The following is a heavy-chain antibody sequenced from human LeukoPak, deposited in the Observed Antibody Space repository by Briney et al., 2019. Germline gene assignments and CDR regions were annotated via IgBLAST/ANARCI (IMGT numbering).Heavy chain of an antibody. V-gene: IGHV1-69*04. Sequence: GASVKVCCKASGYTFTSYYMHWVRQAPGQGLEWMGRIIPILGIANYAQKFQGRVTITADKSTSTAYMELSSLRSEDTAVYYCARDQTMATISYWGQGTLVTVSS. CDR2: IIPILGIA. CDR1: GYTFTSYY. D-gene: IGHD5-24*01. CDR3: ARDQTMATISY. J-gene: IGHJ4*02.